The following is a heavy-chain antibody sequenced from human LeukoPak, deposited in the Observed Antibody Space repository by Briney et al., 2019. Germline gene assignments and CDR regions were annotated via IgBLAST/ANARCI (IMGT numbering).Heavy chain of an antibody. D-gene: IGHD3-16*01. Sequence: SETLSLTCTVSGGSISSYYWSWIRQPPGKGLEWIGYIYYSGSTDYNPSLKSRVTISVDTSKNQFSLKLSSVTAADTAVYYCARSRAHLGGYYFDYWGQGTLVTVSS. CDR1: GGSISSYY. V-gene: IGHV4-59*01. CDR3: ARSRAHLGGYYFDY. CDR2: IYYSGST. J-gene: IGHJ4*02.